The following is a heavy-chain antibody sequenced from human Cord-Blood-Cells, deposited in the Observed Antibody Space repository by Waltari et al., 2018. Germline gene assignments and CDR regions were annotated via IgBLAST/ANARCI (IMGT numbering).Heavy chain of an antibody. D-gene: IGHD5-12*01. J-gene: IGHJ6*02. CDR2: ISSSGSSI. Sequence: VQLVESGGGLVQPGGSLRLSCAASGFTFSSYEMNWVRQAPGKGLEWVSYISSSGSSIYYADSVKGRFTISRDNAKNSLYLQMNSLRAEDTAVYYCARAGNGYDYYYYGMDVWGQGTTVTVSS. CDR3: ARAGNGYDYYYYGMDV. V-gene: IGHV3-48*03. CDR1: GFTFSSYE.